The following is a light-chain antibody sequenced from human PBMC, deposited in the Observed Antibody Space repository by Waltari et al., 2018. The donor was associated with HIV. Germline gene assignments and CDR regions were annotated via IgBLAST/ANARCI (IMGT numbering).Light chain of an antibody. CDR1: SSDAGGYND. CDR2: EVS. CDR3: SSYTSSSTYVV. V-gene: IGLV2-14*01. Sequence: QSALTQPASVSGSPGPSITISCTGTSSDAGGYNDVSWYQQHPGKAPKLMIYEVSNRPSGVSNRFSGSKSGNTASLTISGLQAEDEADYYCSSYTSSSTYVVFGGGTKLTVL. J-gene: IGLJ2*01.